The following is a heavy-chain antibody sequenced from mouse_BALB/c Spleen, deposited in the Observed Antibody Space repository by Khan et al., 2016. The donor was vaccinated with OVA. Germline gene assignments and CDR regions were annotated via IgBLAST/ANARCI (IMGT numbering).Heavy chain of an antibody. CDR3: ARSETCATGVAADVDY. CDR2: ISYSGRT. D-gene: IGHD1-1*01. J-gene: IGHJ2*01. V-gene: IGHV3-2*02. Sequence: EVQLQESGPGLVKPSQSLSLTCTVTGYSITSDYAWNWIRQFPGNKLEWMGYISYSGRTSYNPSLKSRISITRDTSKNPSFLQLNSVTTEDTATXDGARSETCATGVAADVDYWGQGTTLTVSS. CDR1: GYSITSDYA.